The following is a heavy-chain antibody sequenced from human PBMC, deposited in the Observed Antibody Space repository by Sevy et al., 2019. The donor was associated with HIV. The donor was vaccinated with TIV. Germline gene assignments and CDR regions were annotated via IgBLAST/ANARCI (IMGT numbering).Heavy chain of an antibody. Sequence: GGSLRLSCAASGFTFSSYGMHWVRQAPGKGLEWVAVIWYDGSNKNYADSVKGRFTISRDNSKNTLYLQMNSLRAEDTAVYYCARDRYYDSGEVMDVWGKGTTVTVSS. D-gene: IGHD3-22*01. CDR2: IWYDGSNK. V-gene: IGHV3-33*01. CDR3: ARDRYYDSGEVMDV. CDR1: GFTFSSYG. J-gene: IGHJ6*03.